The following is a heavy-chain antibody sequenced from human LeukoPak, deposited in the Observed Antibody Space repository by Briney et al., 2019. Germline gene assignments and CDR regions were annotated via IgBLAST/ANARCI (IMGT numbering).Heavy chain of an antibody. CDR2: IYSGGST. V-gene: IGHV3-53*05. CDR3: AKEGYSRGYYSYYYMDV. J-gene: IGHJ6*03. CDR1: GFTVSSNY. D-gene: IGHD6-13*01. Sequence: QAGGSLRLSCAASGFTVSSNYMSWVRQAPGKGLEWVSVIYSGGSTYYADSVKGRFTISRDNSKNTLYVQMNSLRAEDTAVCYCAKEGYSRGYYSYYYMDVWGKGTTVTVSS.